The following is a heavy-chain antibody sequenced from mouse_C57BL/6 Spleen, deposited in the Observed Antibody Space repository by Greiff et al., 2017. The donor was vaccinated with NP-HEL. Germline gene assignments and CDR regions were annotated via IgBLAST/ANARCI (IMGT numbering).Heavy chain of an antibody. Sequence: EVQLQQSGPVLVKPGASVKMSCKASGYTFTDYYMNWVKQSHGKSLEWIGVINPYNGGTSYNQKFKGKATLTVDKSSSTAYMELNSLTSEDSAVYYCAVTTVVAFPYFDYWGQGTTLTVSS. CDR2: INPYNGGT. V-gene: IGHV1-19*01. CDR3: AVTTVVAFPYFDY. CDR1: GYTFTDYY. J-gene: IGHJ2*01. D-gene: IGHD1-1*01.